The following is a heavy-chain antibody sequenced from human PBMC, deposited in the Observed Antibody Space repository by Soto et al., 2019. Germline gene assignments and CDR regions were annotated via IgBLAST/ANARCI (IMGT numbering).Heavy chain of an antibody. D-gene: IGHD2-15*01. J-gene: IGHJ5*02. Sequence: QVQLVQSGAEVKKPGSSVKVSCKASGGTFSSYAISWVRQAPGQGLEWMGGIIPIFGTANYAQKFQGRVTITADESTSTAYMELSSLRSGDTAVYYCARGGYCSGGSCFSNWFDPWGQGTLVTVSS. CDR3: ARGGYCSGGSCFSNWFDP. CDR2: IIPIFGTA. CDR1: GGTFSSYA. V-gene: IGHV1-69*01.